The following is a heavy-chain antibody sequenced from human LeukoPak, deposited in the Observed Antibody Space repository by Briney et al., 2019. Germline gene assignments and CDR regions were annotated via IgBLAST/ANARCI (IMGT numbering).Heavy chain of an antibody. Sequence: PGGSLRLSCAASGFTFSNAWMSWVRQAPGKGLKWVGRIKSKTDGGTTDYAAPVKGRFTISRDDSKNTLYLQMNSLKTEDTAVYYCTTGIMVRGVYQQFDYWGQGTLVTVSS. CDR2: IKSKTDGGTT. J-gene: IGHJ4*02. D-gene: IGHD3-10*01. V-gene: IGHV3-15*01. CDR3: TTGIMVRGVYQQFDY. CDR1: GFTFSNAW.